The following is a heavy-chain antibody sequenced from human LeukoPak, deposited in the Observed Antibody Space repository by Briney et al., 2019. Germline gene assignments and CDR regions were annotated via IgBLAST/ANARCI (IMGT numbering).Heavy chain of an antibody. V-gene: IGHV3-11*04. CDR1: GFTFSDYH. CDR2: MSGGSYTI. J-gene: IGHJ4*02. Sequence: GGSLRLSCAASGFTFSDYHMAWIRQPPGKGLEWVSYMSGGSYTIHYADSVKGRFTISRDNAESSLSLQMNSLRVEDTAVYYCARDKVTYWGQGILVTVSS. CDR3: ARDKVTY.